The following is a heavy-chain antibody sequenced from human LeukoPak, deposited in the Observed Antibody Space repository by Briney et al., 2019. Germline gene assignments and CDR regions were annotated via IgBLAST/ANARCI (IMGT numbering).Heavy chain of an antibody. CDR3: ASKNIVVVTASLHYRFDP. Sequence: PGGSLRLSCAASGFTVSNNYMIWVRQAPGKGLEWVSVIYGDDSTYYADPVKGRFTISRDNSKNTLYLQMNSLRAEDTAAYYCASKNIVVVTASLHYRFDPWGQGTLVTVSS. J-gene: IGHJ5*02. D-gene: IGHD2-21*02. CDR1: GFTVSNNY. V-gene: IGHV3-66*01. CDR2: IYGDDST.